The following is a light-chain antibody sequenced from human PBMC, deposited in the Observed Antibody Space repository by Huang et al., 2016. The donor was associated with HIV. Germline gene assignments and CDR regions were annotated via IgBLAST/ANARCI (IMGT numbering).Light chain of an antibody. CDR1: QNINNH. V-gene: IGKV3-11*01. Sequence: VLTQTPATLAWYEGETVTLYCRASQNINNHLAWYQQRQGQPPRLVIYDESYRVTGVPAKFSGSGSGTDFALTISSLQPEDFAVYYGQQRSNRLTFGGGTRVEVK. J-gene: IGKJ4*01. CDR2: DES. CDR3: QQRSNRLT.